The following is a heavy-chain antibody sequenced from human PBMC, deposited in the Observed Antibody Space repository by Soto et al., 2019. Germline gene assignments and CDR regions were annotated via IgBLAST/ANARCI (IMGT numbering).Heavy chain of an antibody. CDR2: IIPIFGTA. V-gene: IGHV1-69*01. J-gene: IGHJ4*02. Sequence: GQGLEWMGGIIPIFGTANYAQKFQGRVTITADESTSTAYMELSSLRSEDTAVYYCARAQYYDSSGYYPSLWYFDYWGQGTLVTVSS. CDR3: ARAQYYDSSGYYPSLWYFDY. D-gene: IGHD3-22*01.